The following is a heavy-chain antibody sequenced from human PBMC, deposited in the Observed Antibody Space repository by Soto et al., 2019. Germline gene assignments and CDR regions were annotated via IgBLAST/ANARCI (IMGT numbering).Heavy chain of an antibody. V-gene: IGHV3-23*01. Sequence: EVQLLESGGGLVQPGGSLRLSCAASGFTFGTYAMKWLRQAPGRGLECVSFISGSGRTTYYADSVKGRFTVSRDNSKNTMYLQMNSLRAEYTALYYCAKFRGPSYSYYYMDVWGKGTTVTVSS. D-gene: IGHD3-16*01. J-gene: IGHJ6*03. CDR2: ISGSGRTT. CDR1: GFTFGTYA. CDR3: AKFRGPSYSYYYMDV.